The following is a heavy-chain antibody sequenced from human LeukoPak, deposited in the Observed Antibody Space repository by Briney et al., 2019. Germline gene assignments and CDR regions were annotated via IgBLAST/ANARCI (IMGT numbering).Heavy chain of an antibody. V-gene: IGHV4-4*08. CDR2: IHNSGRT. J-gene: IGHJ4*02. Sequence: KPSETLSLTCSVSGGSVSSYYWSWIRQSPGKGLEWIGYIHNSGRTNYNPSLKSRVTGFVDTSKNQVSLRLSSVTAADTAVYCAGHGTISSESYFDYWGQGALVTVSS. CDR3: GHGTISSESYFDY. CDR1: GGSVSSYY. D-gene: IGHD1-14*01.